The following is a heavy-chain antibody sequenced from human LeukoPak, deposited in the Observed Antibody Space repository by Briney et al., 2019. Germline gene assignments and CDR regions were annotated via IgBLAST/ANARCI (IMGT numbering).Heavy chain of an antibody. D-gene: IGHD4-17*01. Sequence: GGALRLSCAASGFTFSSYWMSWVRQAPGKGREWVANIKQDGSEKYVDSVKGRFTISRDNAKNSLYLQMNSLRAEDTAVYYCARDDYGDYGDAFDIWGQGTMVTVSS. CDR1: GFTFSSYW. CDR2: IKQDGSEK. J-gene: IGHJ3*02. V-gene: IGHV3-7*01. CDR3: ARDDYGDYGDAFDI.